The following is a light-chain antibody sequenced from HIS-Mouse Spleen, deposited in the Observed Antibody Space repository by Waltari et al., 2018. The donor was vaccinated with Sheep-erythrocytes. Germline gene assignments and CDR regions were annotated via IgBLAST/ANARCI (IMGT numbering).Light chain of an antibody. J-gene: IGLJ3*02. CDR1: SSNIGNNY. Sequence: QSVLTQPPSVSAAPGQKVTISCSGSSSNIGNNYVSWYQQLPGTAPKLLIYDHNKRPSGIPDRSSGSKSGTSATLGITGLQTGDEADYYCGTWDSSLSAGRVFGGGTKLTVL. CDR3: GTWDSSLSAGRV. V-gene: IGLV1-51*01. CDR2: DHN.